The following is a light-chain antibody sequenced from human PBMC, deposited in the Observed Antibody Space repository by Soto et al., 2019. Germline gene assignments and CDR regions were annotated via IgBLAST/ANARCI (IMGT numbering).Light chain of an antibody. J-gene: IGLJ2*01. V-gene: IGLV2-18*01. CDR1: SSDIGSYNT. Sequence: QSVLTQPPSVSGSPGQSVTISCTGSSSDIGSYNTVAWYQQSPGTAPKLMIYEVRNRPSGVPDRFSGSKSGNTASLTISGRQAEDEADYYCTLYTSRITHVVFGGGTKLTVL. CDR3: TLYTSRITHVV. CDR2: EVR.